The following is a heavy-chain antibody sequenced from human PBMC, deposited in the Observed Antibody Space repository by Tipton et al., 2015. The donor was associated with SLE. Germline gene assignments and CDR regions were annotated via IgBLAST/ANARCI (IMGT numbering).Heavy chain of an antibody. CDR2: IFYSGST. V-gene: IGHV4-59*08. D-gene: IGHD2-8*01. CDR3: ARHNGVNLFDY. CDR1: GGSISTYS. Sequence: TLSLTFTVSGGSISTYSWSWIRQPPGKGLEWIGDIFYSGSTNYNPSLKSRVTISVDTSKNQFSLKLSSVTAADTAVYYCARHNGVNLFDYWGQGTLVTVSS. J-gene: IGHJ4*02.